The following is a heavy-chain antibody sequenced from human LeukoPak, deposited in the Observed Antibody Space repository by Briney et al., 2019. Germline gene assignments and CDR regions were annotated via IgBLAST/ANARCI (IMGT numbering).Heavy chain of an antibody. Sequence: SETLSLTCTVSGYSISSGYYWGWIRQPPGKGLEWIGSIYHSGSTYYNPSLKSRVTISVDTSKNQFSLKLSSVTAADTAVYYCARDAGYGSGSFYYWGQGTLVTVSS. CDR1: GYSISSGYY. J-gene: IGHJ4*02. V-gene: IGHV4-38-2*02. CDR2: IYHSGST. D-gene: IGHD3-10*01. CDR3: ARDAGYGSGSFYY.